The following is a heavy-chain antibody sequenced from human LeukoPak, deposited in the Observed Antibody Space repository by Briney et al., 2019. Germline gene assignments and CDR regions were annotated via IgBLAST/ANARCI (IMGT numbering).Heavy chain of an antibody. D-gene: IGHD3-22*01. CDR1: GFTFGGDW. CDR2: IKPDGTEK. J-gene: IGHJ3*02. CDR3: VRYYDPPVGDAFDI. V-gene: IGHV3-7*01. Sequence: QPGGSLRLSCVASGFTFGGDWMSWVRQAPGKGLQWVANIKPDGTEKYYVDSVKGRFTISRDNAKNSLYLQLNSLRAEDTAVYYCVRYYDPPVGDAFDIWGPGTMVTVSS.